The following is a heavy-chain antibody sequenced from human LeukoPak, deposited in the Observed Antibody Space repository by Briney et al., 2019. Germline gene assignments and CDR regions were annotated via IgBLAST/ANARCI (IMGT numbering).Heavy chain of an antibody. V-gene: IGHV4-59*12. CDR1: GGSISSYY. J-gene: IGHJ6*03. D-gene: IGHD1-7*01. CDR2: IYYSGST. Sequence: SETLSLTCTVSGGSISSYYWSWIRQPPGKGLEWIGYIYYSGSTNYNPSLKSRVTISVDTSKNQFSLKLRSVTAADTAVYYCARGEVELSVIFYMDVWGKGTTVTVSS. CDR3: ARGEVELSVIFYMDV.